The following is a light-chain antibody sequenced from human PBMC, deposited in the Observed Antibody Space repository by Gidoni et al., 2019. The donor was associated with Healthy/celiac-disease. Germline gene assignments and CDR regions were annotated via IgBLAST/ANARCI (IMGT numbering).Light chain of an antibody. CDR1: QDINNY. CDR3: QQYDNLPLT. J-gene: IGKJ3*01. CDR2: DAS. Sequence: DIQMTQSPSSLSASVGDRVTMTCQSSQDINNYLNWYQQKPGKAPKLLIYDASNLETGVPARFSGSGSGTDFTFTISSLQPEDIATYYCQQYDNLPLTFXPXTKVXIK. V-gene: IGKV1-33*01.